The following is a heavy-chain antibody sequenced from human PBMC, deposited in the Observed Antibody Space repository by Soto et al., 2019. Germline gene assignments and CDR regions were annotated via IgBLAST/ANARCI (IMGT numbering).Heavy chain of an antibody. CDR3: ARGVGWLASFDY. D-gene: IGHD6-19*01. CDR1: GYTFTSYD. J-gene: IGHJ4*02. Sequence: QVQLVQSGAEVKKPGASVKVSCKASGYTFTSYDINWVRQATGQGLEWMGWMNPNSGNTGNAQKFQGRITMTRNTAVNTAYMELCSLRSEDTSGYLCARGVGWLASFDYWGQGTLVSVS. CDR2: MNPNSGNT. V-gene: IGHV1-8*01.